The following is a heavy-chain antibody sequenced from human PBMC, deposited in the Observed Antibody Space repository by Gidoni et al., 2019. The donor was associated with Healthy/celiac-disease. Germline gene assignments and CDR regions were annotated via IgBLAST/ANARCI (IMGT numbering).Heavy chain of an antibody. J-gene: IGHJ4*02. V-gene: IGHV2-5*01. Sequence: QITLKESGPTLVKPTQTLTLTCTFSGFSLSTSGVGVGWIRQPPGKALEWLALIYWNDDKRYSPSQKSRLTITKDTAKNQVVLTMTSMDPVDTATYYCAHRVYYGGNSGGFDYWGQGTLVTVSS. CDR3: AHRVYYGGNSGGFDY. D-gene: IGHD4-17*01. CDR2: IYWNDDK. CDR1: GFSLSTSGVG.